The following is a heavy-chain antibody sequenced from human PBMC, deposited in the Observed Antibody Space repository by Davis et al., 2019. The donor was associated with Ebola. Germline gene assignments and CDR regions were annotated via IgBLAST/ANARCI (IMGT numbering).Heavy chain of an antibody. J-gene: IGHJ5*02. CDR1: GGSISSTSYY. V-gene: IGHV4-39*01. CDR2: IFYSGST. CDR3: ARHRRLAVAGTRPPYNWFDP. Sequence: MPSETLFLTCTVSGGSISSTSYYWGWIRQPPGKGLEWIGNIFYSGSTYYNPSLKSRVTISVDTSKNQFSLKLSSVTAADTAVYYCARHRRLAVAGTRPPYNWFDPWGQGTLVSVSS. D-gene: IGHD6-19*01.